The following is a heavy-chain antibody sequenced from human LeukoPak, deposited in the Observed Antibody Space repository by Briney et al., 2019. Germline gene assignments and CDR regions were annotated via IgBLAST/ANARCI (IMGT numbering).Heavy chain of an antibody. J-gene: IGHJ5*02. CDR1: GGSISSYY. V-gene: IGHV4-59*01. CDR3: ARDPRYYDFLTGYYPNWFDP. Sequence: PSETLCLTCTVSGGSISSYYWSWIRQPPGKGLEWIGYIYYSGSTNYNPSLKSRVTISVDTSKNQFSLKLSSVTAADTAVYYCARDPRYYDFLTGYYPNWFDPWGQGTLVTVSS. CDR2: IYYSGST. D-gene: IGHD3-9*01.